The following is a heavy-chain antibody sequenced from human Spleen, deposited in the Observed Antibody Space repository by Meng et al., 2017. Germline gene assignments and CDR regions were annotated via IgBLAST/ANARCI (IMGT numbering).Heavy chain of an antibody. CDR2: IKRNSDGGTI. J-gene: IGHJ4*02. V-gene: IGHV3-15*01. D-gene: IGHD6-13*01. CDR3: ATGAAAADH. Sequence: VEAGGGWVKPGGSLRLSRVASGLSFTDAWMSWGRQAPGKGLEWVGRIKRNSDGGTIDYAAPVKGRFTISRDDSKNTLYLQMDSLITEDTAVYFCATGAAAADHWGQGTLVTVSS. CDR1: GLSFTDAW.